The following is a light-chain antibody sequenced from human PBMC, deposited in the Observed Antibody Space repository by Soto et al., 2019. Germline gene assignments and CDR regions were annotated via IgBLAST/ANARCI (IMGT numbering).Light chain of an antibody. Sequence: DIQMTQSPSSLSASVGDRVTITCRASQDISNYLAWYQQKPGTVPKLLIYAASTLQSGVPSRFSGSGSGTDCTLTISSLQPEDVATYYCQKCNSSPLTFGGGTTVEIK. CDR1: QDISNY. J-gene: IGKJ4*01. V-gene: IGKV1-27*01. CDR2: AAS. CDR3: QKCNSSPLT.